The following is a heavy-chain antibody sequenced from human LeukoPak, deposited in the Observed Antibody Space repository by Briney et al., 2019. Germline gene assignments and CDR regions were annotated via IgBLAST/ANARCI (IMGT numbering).Heavy chain of an antibody. CDR2: IYYSGST. J-gene: IGHJ5*02. Sequence: SETLSLTCTVSGGSISSYYWSWIRQPPGKGLEWIGYIYYSGSTNYNPSLKSRVTISVDTSKNQFSLKLSSVTAADTAVYYCARVSAKQWLVPWFDPWGQGTLVTVSS. D-gene: IGHD6-19*01. CDR3: ARVSAKQWLVPWFDP. CDR1: GGSISSYY. V-gene: IGHV4-59*01.